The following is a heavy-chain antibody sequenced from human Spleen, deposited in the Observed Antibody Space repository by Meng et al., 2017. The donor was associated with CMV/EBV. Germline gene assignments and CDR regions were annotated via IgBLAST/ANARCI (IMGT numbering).Heavy chain of an antibody. V-gene: IGHV1-18*01. CDR2: ISAYNGNT. Sequence: ASVKVSCKASGYTFTTYDINWVRQASGQGLEWMGWISAYNGNTNYAQKLQGRVTMTTDTSTSTAYMELRSLRSDDTAVYYCARGCGGDCYQVDFWGQGTLVTVSS. D-gene: IGHD2-21*01. J-gene: IGHJ4*02. CDR1: GYTFTTYD. CDR3: ARGCGGDCYQVDF.